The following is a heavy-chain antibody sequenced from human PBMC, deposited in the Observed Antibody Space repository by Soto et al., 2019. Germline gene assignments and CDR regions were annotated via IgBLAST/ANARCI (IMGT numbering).Heavy chain of an antibody. CDR1: GGSLSSYY. CDR3: ARRVKYGSGRRPGYYFDY. Sequence: XPLSLTCTVSGGSLSSYYCSWIRQPPGKGLEWIGHIYSSGSTNYNPSRKRRVNISVETSKNQLSRKLRSVTAADTDVYYCARRVKYGSGRRPGYYFDYWGQGNLVTVSA. D-gene: IGHD3-10*01. CDR2: IYSSGST. J-gene: IGHJ4*02. V-gene: IGHV4-59*01.